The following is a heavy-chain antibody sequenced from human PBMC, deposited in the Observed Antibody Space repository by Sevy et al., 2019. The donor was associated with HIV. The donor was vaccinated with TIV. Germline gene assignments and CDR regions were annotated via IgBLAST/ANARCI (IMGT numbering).Heavy chain of an antibody. Sequence: ASVKVSCKASGYTFSSYTITWVRQAPGQGLEWLGWISPFKGDTNYAQKLQGRVTMTTDTSTGTAYMELRSLRSGDTAVYYCARAFCTGGRCYSLAYWGQGTLVTVSS. CDR3: ARAFCTGGRCYSLAY. D-gene: IGHD2-15*01. J-gene: IGHJ4*02. V-gene: IGHV1-18*01. CDR2: ISPFKGDT. CDR1: GYTFSSYT.